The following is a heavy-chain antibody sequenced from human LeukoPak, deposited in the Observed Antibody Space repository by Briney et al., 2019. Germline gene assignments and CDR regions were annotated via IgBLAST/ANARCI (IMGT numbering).Heavy chain of an antibody. D-gene: IGHD6-13*01. CDR1: GFTFSSYG. J-gene: IGHJ6*02. V-gene: IGHV3-30*18. Sequence: PGRSLRLSCAASGFTFSSYGMHWVRQAPGKGLEWVAVISYDGSNKYYADSVKGRFTISRDNSKNTLYLQMNSLRAEDTAVYYYAKDLGVKQQLTPYYYYGMDVWGQGTTVTVSS. CDR2: ISYDGSNK. CDR3: AKDLGVKQQLTPYYYYGMDV.